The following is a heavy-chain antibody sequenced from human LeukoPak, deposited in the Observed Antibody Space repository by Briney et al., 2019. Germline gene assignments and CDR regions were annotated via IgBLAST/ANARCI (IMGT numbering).Heavy chain of an antibody. J-gene: IGHJ3*02. CDR3: AIYGGLDAFDI. Sequence: PGGSLRLSCAASGFTFSSYAMSWVRRAPGKGLEWVSAISGSGGSTYYADSVKGRFTTSRDNAKNSLYLQMNSLRAEDTAVYYCAIYGGLDAFDIWGQGTMVTVSS. D-gene: IGHD4-23*01. V-gene: IGHV3-23*01. CDR2: ISGSGGST. CDR1: GFTFSSYA.